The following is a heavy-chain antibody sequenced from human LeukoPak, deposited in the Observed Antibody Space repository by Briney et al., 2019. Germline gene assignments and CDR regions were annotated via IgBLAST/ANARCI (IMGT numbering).Heavy chain of an antibody. J-gene: IGHJ3*02. V-gene: IGHV3-48*04. Sequence: GGSLRLSCAASGFTFSSYSMNWVRQAPGKGLEWVSYISSSSSTIYYADSVKGRFTISRDNAKNSLYLQMNSLRAEDTAVYYCARVSLLYDSSGYPSDAFDIWGQGTMVTVSS. CDR1: GFTFSSYS. CDR2: ISSSSSTI. CDR3: ARVSLLYDSSGYPSDAFDI. D-gene: IGHD3-22*01.